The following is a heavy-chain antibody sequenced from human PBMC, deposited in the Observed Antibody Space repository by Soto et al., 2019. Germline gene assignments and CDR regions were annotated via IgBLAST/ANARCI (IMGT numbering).Heavy chain of an antibody. V-gene: IGHV4-59*01. CDR1: GGSISSYY. CDR2: IYYSGST. Sequence: SERLSLTCTVSGGSISSYYWSWIRQPPGKGLEWIGYIYYSGSTNYNPSLKSRVTISVDTSKNQFSLKLSSVTAADTAVYYCARSGYDSGYDDYWGQGTLVTVSS. CDR3: ARSGYDSGYDDY. D-gene: IGHD5-12*01. J-gene: IGHJ4*02.